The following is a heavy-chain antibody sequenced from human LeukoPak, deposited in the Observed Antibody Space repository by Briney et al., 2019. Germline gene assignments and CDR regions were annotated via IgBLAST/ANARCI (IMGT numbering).Heavy chain of an antibody. Sequence: GGSLRLSCEGSGFAFNVFGMHWIRQAPCKGLEWVAFIKSDGVFTNYAEAVKGRFTISRDNSDNTVFLQMESVRPDDTAVYYCARKLMSSRRFEYWGQGTLVTVSS. V-gene: IGHV3-30*02. CDR1: GFAFNVFG. D-gene: IGHD2-8*01. CDR2: IKSDGVFT. J-gene: IGHJ4*02. CDR3: ARKLMSSRRFEY.